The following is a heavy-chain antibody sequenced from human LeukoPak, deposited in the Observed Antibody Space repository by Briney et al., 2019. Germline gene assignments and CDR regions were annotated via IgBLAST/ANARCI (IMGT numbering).Heavy chain of an antibody. CDR2: INHSGST. CDR3: ARVRYTDYDSYYFYNYGMDV. CDR1: GGSFIGYY. V-gene: IGHV4-34*01. J-gene: IGHJ6*04. Sequence: SETLSLTCDVHGGSFIGYYWSWIRQTPGKGLEWIGEINHSGSTNYNPSLESRVTISIDTSKIQLSLKVSSVTAADTAVYYCARVRYTDYDSYYFYNYGMDVWGKGTTVTVSS. D-gene: IGHD5-12*01.